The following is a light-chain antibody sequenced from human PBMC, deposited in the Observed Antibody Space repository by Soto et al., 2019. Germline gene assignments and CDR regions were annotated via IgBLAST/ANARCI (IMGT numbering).Light chain of an antibody. CDR3: ATWDHILSAGV. CDR2: DNN. J-gene: IGLJ3*02. V-gene: IGLV1-51*01. Sequence: QSVLTQPPSVSAAPGQKVTISCSGSSSNIGKNYVSWYQQLPGTAPKLLIYDNNERPSGIPDRFSGSKSGTSATLGITGLQTGDEAGYYCATWDHILSAGVFGGGTKLTVL. CDR1: SSNIGKNY.